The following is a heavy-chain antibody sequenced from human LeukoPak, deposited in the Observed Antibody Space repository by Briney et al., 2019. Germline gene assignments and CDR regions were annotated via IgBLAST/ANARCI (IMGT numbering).Heavy chain of an antibody. CDR3: AKGGVATMRDGYNYYYYMEV. Sequence: GGSLRLSCAASGITFTSHAISWVRQAPGKGLEWVSLISGSGGHTYYGDSVKGRFTISRDNSKSTLYLQMNSLRAEDTAVYYCAKGGVATMRDGYNYYYYMEVWGRGTTVTVSS. D-gene: IGHD5-24*01. J-gene: IGHJ6*03. CDR1: GITFTSHA. V-gene: IGHV3-23*01. CDR2: ISGSGGHT.